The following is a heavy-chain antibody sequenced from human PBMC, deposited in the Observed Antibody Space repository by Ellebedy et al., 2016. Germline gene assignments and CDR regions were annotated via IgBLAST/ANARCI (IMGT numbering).Heavy chain of an antibody. J-gene: IGHJ3*01. CDR1: GFTFDDYA. D-gene: IGHD3-16*01. CDR2: ISWNSGSI. V-gene: IGHV3-9*01. Sequence: SLKISCAASGFTFDDYAMHWVRQAPGKGLEWVSGISWNSGSIGYADSVRGRFTISRDNAKNSLYLQMNSLRAEDTAVYYCARDWGFGGGWPANDAFDVWGQGTVVTVSS. CDR3: ARDWGFGGGWPANDAFDV.